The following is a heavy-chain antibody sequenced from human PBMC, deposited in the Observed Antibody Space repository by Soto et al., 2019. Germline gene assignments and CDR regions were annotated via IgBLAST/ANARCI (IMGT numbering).Heavy chain of an antibody. CDR1: GFTFSSYA. D-gene: IGHD3-16*02. CDR3: AKDEGIMITFGGVIVDRHRNYFDY. CDR2: ISGSGGST. V-gene: IGHV3-23*01. Sequence: PGGSLRLSCAASGFTFSSYAMSWVRQAPGKGLEWVSAISGSGGSTYYADSVKGRFTISRDNSKNTLYLQMNSLRAEDTAVYYCAKDEGIMITFGGVIVDRHRNYFDYWGQGTLVTVSS. J-gene: IGHJ4*02.